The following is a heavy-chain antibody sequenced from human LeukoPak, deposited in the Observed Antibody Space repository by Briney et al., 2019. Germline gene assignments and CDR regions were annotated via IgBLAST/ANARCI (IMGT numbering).Heavy chain of an antibody. CDR3: ARAGRVVPAAYFDY. CDR1: GGSISSGGYY. V-gene: IGHV4-30-2*01. J-gene: IGHJ4*02. Sequence: PSETLSLTCTVSGGSISSGGYYWSWIRQPPGKGLEWIGYIYHSGSTYYNPSLKSRVTISVDRSKNQFSLKLSSVTAADTAVYYCARAGRVVPAAYFDYWGQGTLVTVSS. D-gene: IGHD2-2*01. CDR2: IYHSGST.